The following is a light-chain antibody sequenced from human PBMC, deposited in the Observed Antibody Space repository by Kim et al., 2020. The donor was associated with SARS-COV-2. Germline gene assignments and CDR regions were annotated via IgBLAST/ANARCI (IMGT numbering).Light chain of an antibody. CDR1: QSISRW. CDR2: DAS. CDR3: QQYNSYPYT. Sequence: DIQMTQSPSTLSASVGDRVTITCRASQSISRWSAWYQQKPGKAPKLLIFDASSLESGVPSRFSGSGSGTEFTLTISSLQPDDLATYYCQQYNSYPYTFGQGTKLDI. V-gene: IGKV1-5*01. J-gene: IGKJ2*01.